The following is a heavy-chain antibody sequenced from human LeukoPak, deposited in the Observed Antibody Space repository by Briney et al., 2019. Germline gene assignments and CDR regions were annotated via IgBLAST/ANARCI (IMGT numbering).Heavy chain of an antibody. D-gene: IGHD5-18*01. Sequence: TGGSLRLSCAASGFTFSSYWMHGVRQAPGKGLVWVSRINTDGSSTSYADSVKGRFTISRDNAKNTLYLQMNSLRAEDTAVYYCARDPSYGPYYFDYWGQGTLVTVSS. J-gene: IGHJ4*02. CDR3: ARDPSYGPYYFDY. CDR1: GFTFSSYW. CDR2: INTDGSST. V-gene: IGHV3-74*01.